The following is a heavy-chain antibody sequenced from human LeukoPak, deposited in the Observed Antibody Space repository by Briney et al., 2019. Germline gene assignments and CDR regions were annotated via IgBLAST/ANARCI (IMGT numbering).Heavy chain of an antibody. Sequence: SETLSLTCIVSGGSITGNYWSWIRQPPGKRLEWIGHIHYSGRTNYSPSFKSRVSISVDTSKNELSLKLTSVTAADTAVYFCARDPEDDPYNWCDPWGQGTRVTVSS. CDR2: IHYSGRT. CDR3: ARDPEDDPYNWCDP. CDR1: GGSITGNY. D-gene: IGHD1-14*01. J-gene: IGHJ5*02. V-gene: IGHV4-59*01.